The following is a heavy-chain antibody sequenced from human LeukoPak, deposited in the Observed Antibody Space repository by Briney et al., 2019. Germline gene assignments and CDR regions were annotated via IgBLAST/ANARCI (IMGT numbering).Heavy chain of an antibody. CDR3: ARGGNLRYFDWKHPRRNWFDP. V-gene: IGHV4-34*01. CDR1: GGSFSGYY. Sequence: PSETLSLTCAVYGGSFSGYYWSWIRRPPGKGLEWIGEINHSGSTNYNPSLKSRVTISVDTSKNQFSLKLSSVTAADTAVYYCARGGNLRYFDWKHPRRNWFDPWGQGTLVTVSS. J-gene: IGHJ5*02. CDR2: INHSGST. D-gene: IGHD3-9*01.